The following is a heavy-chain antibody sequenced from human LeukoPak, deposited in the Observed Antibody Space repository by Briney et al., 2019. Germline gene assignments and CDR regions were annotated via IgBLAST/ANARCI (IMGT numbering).Heavy chain of an antibody. CDR2: INACNGNT. CDR3: ARDRDYYDSSGFDY. D-gene: IGHD3-22*01. CDR1: GYSFTSYA. J-gene: IGHJ4*02. Sequence: ASVKVSCKVSGYSFTSYAMHWVRQAPGQRRECMGWINACNGNTKYSQKFQGRVTITRDTSASTAYMELSSLRSEDTAVYYCARDRDYYDSSGFDYWGQGTLVTVSS. V-gene: IGHV1-3*01.